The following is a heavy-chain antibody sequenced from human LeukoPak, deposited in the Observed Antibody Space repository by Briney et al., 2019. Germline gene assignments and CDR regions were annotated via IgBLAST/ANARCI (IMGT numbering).Heavy chain of an antibody. J-gene: IGHJ4*02. CDR1: GFTLSSYS. D-gene: IGHD3/OR15-3a*01. CDR2: ISSSSSYI. CDR3: ARGRVTGHYTPSVY. V-gene: IGHV3-21*01. Sequence: PGGSLRLSCAASGFTLSSYSMNWVRQAPGKGLEWVSFISSSSSYICYADSVKGRFTISRDNAENSLFLQMNSLRAEDTAVYYCARGRVTGHYTPSVYWGQGTLVTVSS.